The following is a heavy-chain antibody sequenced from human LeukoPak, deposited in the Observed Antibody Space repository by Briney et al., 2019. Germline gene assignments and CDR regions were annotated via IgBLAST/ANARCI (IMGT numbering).Heavy chain of an antibody. Sequence: SETLSLTCSVSGGSMTSDYWNWIRQPAGKGLEWIGRIFTSGSTNYNSSLKNRVTMSVDTSKNQFSLKLSSVTAADTAVYYCARGAGGIIGYYYYYMDVWGKGTTVTVSS. V-gene: IGHV4-4*07. D-gene: IGHD3-16*02. CDR3: ARGAGGIIGYYYYYMDV. CDR2: IFTSGST. CDR1: GGSMTSDY. J-gene: IGHJ6*03.